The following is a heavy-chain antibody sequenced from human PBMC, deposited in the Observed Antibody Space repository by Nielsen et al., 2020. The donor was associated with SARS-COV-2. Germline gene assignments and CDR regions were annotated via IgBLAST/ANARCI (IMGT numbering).Heavy chain of an antibody. V-gene: IGHV3-48*01. CDR2: ISSSSSTI. CDR1: GFTFSSYS. D-gene: IGHD3-3*01. J-gene: IGHJ4*02. CDR3: ARGADFWSGYDFDY. Sequence: GESLKISCAASGFTFSSYSMNWVRQAPGKGLEWVSYISSSSSTIYYADSVKGRFTISRDNAKNSLYLQMNSLRAEDTAVYYCARGADFWSGYDFDYWGQGTLVTVSS.